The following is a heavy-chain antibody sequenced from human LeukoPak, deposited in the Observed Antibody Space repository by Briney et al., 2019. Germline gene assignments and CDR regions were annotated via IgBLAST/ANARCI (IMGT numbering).Heavy chain of an antibody. CDR2: ISSSSRYI. Sequence: GGSLRLSCAASGFTFSSYTMNWVRQAPGKGLEWVSSISSSSRYIYFEDSLKGRFTISRDNAKNSLYLQMNSLRAEDTAVYYCARDPGYDILTGTYNDYWGQGTLVTVSS. V-gene: IGHV3-21*01. CDR3: ARDPGYDILTGTYNDY. J-gene: IGHJ4*02. CDR1: GFTFSSYT. D-gene: IGHD3-9*01.